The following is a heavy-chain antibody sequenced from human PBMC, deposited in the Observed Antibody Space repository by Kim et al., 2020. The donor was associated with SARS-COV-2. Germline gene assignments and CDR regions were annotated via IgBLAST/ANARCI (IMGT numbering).Heavy chain of an antibody. CDR1: GGSFSGYY. CDR3: ARGVVVTKVSDP. CDR2: INHSGST. Sequence: SETLSLTCAVYGGSFSGYYWSWIRQPPGKGLEWIGEINHSGSTNYNPSLKSRVTISVDTSKNQFSLKLSSVTAADTAVYYCARGVVVTKVSDPWGQGTLVTVSS. D-gene: IGHD3-22*01. J-gene: IGHJ5*02. V-gene: IGHV4-34*01.